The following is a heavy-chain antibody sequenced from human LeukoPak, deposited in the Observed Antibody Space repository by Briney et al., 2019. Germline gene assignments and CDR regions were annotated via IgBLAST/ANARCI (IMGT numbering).Heavy chain of an antibody. CDR1: GGSVSIGSYY. D-gene: IGHD3-10*01. CDR2: IYYNRST. J-gene: IGHJ6*04. Sequence: SETLSLTCTVSGGSVSIGSYYWSWIRQPPGKGLEWIGHIYYNRSTNYNPSLKSRVTISVDTSKNQFSLKLRSVTAADSAVYYCASNRAVYGSGSYYPIKYGMDVWGKGTTVTVSS. V-gene: IGHV4-61*01. CDR3: ASNRAVYGSGSYYPIKYGMDV.